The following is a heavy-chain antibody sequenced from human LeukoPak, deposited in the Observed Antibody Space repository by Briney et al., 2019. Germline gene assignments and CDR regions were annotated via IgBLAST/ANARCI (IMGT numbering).Heavy chain of an antibody. CDR3: ARGRTDYDFWSGYLFDY. CDR2: SSSSSSSK. J-gene: IGHJ4*02. Sequence: PGGSLRLSCAASGFTFSTYSMNWVRQAPGKGLEWVSSSSSSSSSKYYADSVKGRFTISRDNAENSLDLQMNSLGAEDTAVYYCARGRTDYDFWSGYLFDYWGQGTLVTVSS. CDR1: GFTFSTYS. V-gene: IGHV3-21*01. D-gene: IGHD3-3*01.